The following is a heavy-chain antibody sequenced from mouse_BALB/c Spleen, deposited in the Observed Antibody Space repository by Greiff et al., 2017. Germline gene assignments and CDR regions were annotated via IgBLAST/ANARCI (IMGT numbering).Heavy chain of an antibody. CDR3: TRGLTGTSWFAY. CDR2: IYPGNSDT. CDR1: GYSFTSYW. Sequence: VHVKQSGAELVRPGSSVKISCKASGYSFTSYWMHWVKQRPGQGLEWIGAIYPGNSDTSYNQKFKGKAKLTAVTSASTAYMELSSLTNEDSAVYYCTRGLTGTSWFAYWGQGTLVTVSA. J-gene: IGHJ3*01. D-gene: IGHD4-1*01. V-gene: IGHV1-5*01.